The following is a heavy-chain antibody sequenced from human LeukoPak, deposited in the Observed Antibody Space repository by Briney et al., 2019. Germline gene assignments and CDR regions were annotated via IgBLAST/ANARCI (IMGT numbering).Heavy chain of an antibody. D-gene: IGHD2-2*02. CDR2: ISSSSSTI. Sequence: GGSLRLSCAASGFTFSSYSMNWVRQAPGKGLEWVSYISSSSSTIYYADSVKGRFTISRDNAKNSLYLQMNSLRAEDTAVYYCARDCSSTSCYTGFDYWGQETLVTVSS. CDR1: GFTFSSYS. J-gene: IGHJ4*02. V-gene: IGHV3-48*01. CDR3: ARDCSSTSCYTGFDY.